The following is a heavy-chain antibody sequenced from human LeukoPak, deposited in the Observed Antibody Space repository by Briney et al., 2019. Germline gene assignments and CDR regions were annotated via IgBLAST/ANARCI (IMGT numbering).Heavy chain of an antibody. CDR2: IFSNDEK. Sequence: SGPTLVNPTETLTLTCTVSGFSLNNARMGVTWIRQPPGKALEWLSHIFSNDEKSYSTSLKSRLTISKDTSKSQVVLTMTNVDPVDTATYYCARVPDYDFLYYYYLDVWGKGTTVTVSS. V-gene: IGHV2-26*01. CDR3: ARVPDYDFLYYYYLDV. J-gene: IGHJ6*03. D-gene: IGHD3-16*01. CDR1: GFSLNNARMG.